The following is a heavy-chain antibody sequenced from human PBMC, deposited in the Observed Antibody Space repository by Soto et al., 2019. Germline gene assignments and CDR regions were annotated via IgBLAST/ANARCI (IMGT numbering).Heavy chain of an antibody. J-gene: IGHJ4*01. CDR1: GFTFDSPYSHG. V-gene: IGHV3-23*01. Sequence: GGSLRLSCAASGFTFDSPYSHGMSWVRQSPGKGPEWASTISSNGANTRYAESVKGRFTISKDASRNTVHLHMNSLRAEDTATYFCVSWVSAHFDYWGHGTPVTVSS. D-gene: IGHD2-8*01. CDR3: VSWVSAHFDY. CDR2: ISSNGANT.